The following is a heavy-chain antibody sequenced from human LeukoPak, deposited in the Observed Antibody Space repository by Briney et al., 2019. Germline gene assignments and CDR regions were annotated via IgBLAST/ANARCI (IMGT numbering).Heavy chain of an antibody. CDR3: ARRAGAYSHPYDY. J-gene: IGHJ4*02. CDR1: GFTLSNYV. Sequence: PGGSLRLSCAASGFTLSNYVMSWVRQAPGKGLEWVSFIYSDNTHYSDSVKGRFTISRDNSKNTLYLQMNSLRAEDTAVYYCARRAGAYSHPYDYWGQGTLVTVSS. V-gene: IGHV3-53*01. D-gene: IGHD4/OR15-4a*01. CDR2: IYSDNT.